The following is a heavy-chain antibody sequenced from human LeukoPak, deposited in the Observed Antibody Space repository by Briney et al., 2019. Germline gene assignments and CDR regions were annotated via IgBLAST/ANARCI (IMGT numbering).Heavy chain of an antibody. J-gene: IGHJ4*02. V-gene: IGHV5-51*01. CDR2: IYPGDSDT. D-gene: IGHD3-22*01. CDR1: GYRFTSYW. Sequence: HGESLKISCKVSGYRFTSYWIGWVRQMPGKGLEWMGIIYPGDSDTRYSLSFQGQVTISADKSISTAYLQWSSPKASDTAMYYCARRSRYYYDSSGSPLDYWGQGTLVTVSS. CDR3: ARRSRYYYDSSGSPLDY.